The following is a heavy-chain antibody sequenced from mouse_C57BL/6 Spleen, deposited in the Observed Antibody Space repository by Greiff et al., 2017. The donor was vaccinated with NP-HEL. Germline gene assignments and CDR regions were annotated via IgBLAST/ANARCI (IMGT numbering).Heavy chain of an antibody. J-gene: IGHJ2*01. CDR2: IDPSDSYT. D-gene: IGHD5-1*01. Sequence: QVQLQQPGAELVKPGASVKLSCKASGFTFTSYWMQWVKQRPGQGLEWIGEIDPSDSYTNYNQKFKGKATLTVDTSSSTAYMQLSSLTSEDSAVYYCARKGSNSFDYWGQGTTLTVSS. V-gene: IGHV1-50*01. CDR1: GFTFTSYW. CDR3: ARKGSNSFDY.